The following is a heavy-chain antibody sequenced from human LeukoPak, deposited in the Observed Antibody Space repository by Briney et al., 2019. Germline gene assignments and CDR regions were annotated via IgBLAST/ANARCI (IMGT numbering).Heavy chain of an antibody. CDR2: IFYSGST. V-gene: IGHV4-61*01. Sequence: SEALSLTCTVSGGSISSSSYSWGWIRQPPGKGLEWIGYIFYSGSTNCNPSLKSRVTISVDTSKNQFSLNLSSVTAADTAIYYCARDTGYLGSNYGMDVWGQGTTVTVSS. CDR1: GGSISSSSYS. J-gene: IGHJ6*02. D-gene: IGHD3-22*01. CDR3: ARDTGYLGSNYGMDV.